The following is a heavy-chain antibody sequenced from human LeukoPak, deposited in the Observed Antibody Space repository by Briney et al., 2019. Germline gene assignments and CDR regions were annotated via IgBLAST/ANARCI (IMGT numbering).Heavy chain of an antibody. CDR2: IKSSGSEK. CDR3: ARDLDTYVVLTAYDTFDI. J-gene: IGHJ3*02. Sequence: GGSLRLSSEGSGFTFSNYWMTWVRQAPEKGLEWVANIKSSGSEKHYADSVEGRFTISRDNAKNSLYLQMNSLRAEDSAVYYCARDLDTYVVLTAYDTFDIWGQGTMVTVSS. V-gene: IGHV3-7*01. CDR1: GFTFSNYW. D-gene: IGHD2-21*02.